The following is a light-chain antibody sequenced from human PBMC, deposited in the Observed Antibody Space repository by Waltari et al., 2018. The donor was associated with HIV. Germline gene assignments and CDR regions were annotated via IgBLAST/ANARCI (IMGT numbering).Light chain of an antibody. CDR3: QQYGSSPWT. CDR1: QSVSSSY. V-gene: IGKV3-20*01. Sequence: PGEEATLSCRASQSVSSSYLVWYQQKPGQSPRLLFYGASTRAPGVPTRFTASGSETEFSLTITSLEPDDFAMYFCQQYGSSPWTFGQGTRVDMK. J-gene: IGKJ1*01. CDR2: GAS.